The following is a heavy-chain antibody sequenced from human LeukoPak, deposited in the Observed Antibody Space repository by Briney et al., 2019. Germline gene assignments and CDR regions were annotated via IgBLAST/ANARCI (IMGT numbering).Heavy chain of an antibody. D-gene: IGHD3-10*01. V-gene: IGHV1-2*02. CDR3: ARDPYGSGSYHNLSDQTDY. CDR2: INPNSGGT. J-gene: IGHJ4*02. Sequence: ASVKVSCKASGYTFTGYYMHWVRQAPGQGLEWMGWINPNSGGTNYAQKFQGRVTMTRDTSISTAYMELSRLRSDDTAVYYCARDPYGSGSYHNLSDQTDYWGQGTLVTVSS. CDR1: GYTFTGYY.